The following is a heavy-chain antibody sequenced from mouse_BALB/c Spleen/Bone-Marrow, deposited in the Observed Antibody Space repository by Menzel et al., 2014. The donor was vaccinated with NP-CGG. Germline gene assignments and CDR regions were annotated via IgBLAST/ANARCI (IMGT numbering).Heavy chain of an antibody. CDR2: ISSGSTAI. J-gene: IGHJ1*01. Sequence: EVKLVESGGGLVQPGGSRKPSCAASGFTFSTFGMHWVRQAPEKGLEWVAYISSGSTAIFYADTLKGRFTISRDNPENTLFLQMTSLRSEDTAMYYCARGGNWDDFDVWGAGTTVTVSS. V-gene: IGHV5-17*02. D-gene: IGHD4-1*01. CDR1: GFTFSTFG. CDR3: ARGGNWDDFDV.